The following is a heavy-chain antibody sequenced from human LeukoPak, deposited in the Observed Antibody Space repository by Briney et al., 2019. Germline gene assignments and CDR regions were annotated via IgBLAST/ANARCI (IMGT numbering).Heavy chain of an antibody. D-gene: IGHD6-25*01. V-gene: IGHV1-2*06. Sequence: ASVKVSCKAPGYTFTGYYMHWVRQAPGQGLEWMGRINPNSGGTNYAQKFQGRVTMTRDTSISTAYMELSRLRSDDTAVYYCARERIAAAGVIDYWGQGTLVTVSS. CDR2: INPNSGGT. CDR1: GYTFTGYY. CDR3: ARERIAAAGVIDY. J-gene: IGHJ4*02.